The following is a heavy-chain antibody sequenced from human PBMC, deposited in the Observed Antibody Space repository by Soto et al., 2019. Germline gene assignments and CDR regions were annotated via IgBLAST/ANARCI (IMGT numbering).Heavy chain of an antibody. J-gene: IGHJ4*02. V-gene: IGHV3-21*01. D-gene: IGHD6-19*01. CDR1: GFTFSGYN. CDR2: ITSGTPFI. CDR3: ARAGDNGFSSSPIDS. Sequence: GGSLRLSCAASGFTFSGYNMNWVRQAPGKGLEWVSSITSGTPFIYYADSVKGRFTISRDNAKNSLYLQMDSLRADDTAVYYCARAGDNGFSSSPIDSWGQGTLVTVSS.